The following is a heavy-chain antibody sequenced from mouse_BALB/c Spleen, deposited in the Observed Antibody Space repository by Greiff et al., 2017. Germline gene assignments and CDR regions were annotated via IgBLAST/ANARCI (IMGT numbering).Heavy chain of an antibody. J-gene: IGHJ2*01. CDR2: ISSGGST. Sequence: EVHLVESGGGLVKPGGSLKLSCAASGFTFSSYAMSWVRQTPEKRLAWVASISSGGSTYYPDSVKGRFTISRDTVRNLLYLRMDSLRSEDTAMYYCARGYRNYNTWYYFDCWGQGATLTVSS. D-gene: IGHD2-10*02. V-gene: IGHV5-6-5*01. CDR3: ARGYRNYNTWYYFDC. CDR1: GFTFSSYA.